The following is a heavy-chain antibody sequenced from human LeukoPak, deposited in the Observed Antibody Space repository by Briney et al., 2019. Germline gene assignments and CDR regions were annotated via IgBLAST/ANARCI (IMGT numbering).Heavy chain of an antibody. CDR1: GFTFTTYW. D-gene: IGHD2-21*01. CDR2: INQVGSSK. V-gene: IGHV3-7*03. CDR3: AKRGVVSIYNWFDP. Sequence: GGSLRLSCAASGFTFTTYWMGWVRQAPGKGPEWVANINQVGSSKYFVDSVKGRFIISRDNAKNSLYLQMNSLRAEDTAVYYCAKRGVVSIYNWFDPWGQGTLVTVSS. J-gene: IGHJ5*02.